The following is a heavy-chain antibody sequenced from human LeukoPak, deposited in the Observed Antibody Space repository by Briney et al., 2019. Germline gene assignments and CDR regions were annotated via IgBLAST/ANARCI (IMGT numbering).Heavy chain of an antibody. V-gene: IGHV4-59*01. CDR2: IYYTGST. CDR3: ARMRQQPYYYYHYMDV. J-gene: IGHJ6*03. Sequence: SETLSLTCTVSGGSISSYYWSWIRQPPGKGLEWIGYIYYTGSTNYNPSLKSRVAISVDTSKNQFSLNLSSVTAADTAVYYCARMRQQPYYYYHYMDVWGKGTTDTVSS. D-gene: IGHD6-13*01. CDR1: GGSISSYY.